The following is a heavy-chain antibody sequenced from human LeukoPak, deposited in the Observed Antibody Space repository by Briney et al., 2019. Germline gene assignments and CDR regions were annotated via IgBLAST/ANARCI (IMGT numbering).Heavy chain of an antibody. V-gene: IGHV3-21*01. Sequence: GGSLRLSCAASGFTFSSYSMNWVRQAPGKGLEWVSSISSSSSYIYYAGSVKGRFTISRDNAKNSLYLQINSLRAEDTAVYYCAIDYVWGSYSYWGQGTLVTVSS. CDR3: AIDYVWGSYSY. CDR2: ISSSSSYI. J-gene: IGHJ4*02. D-gene: IGHD3-16*01. CDR1: GFTFSSYS.